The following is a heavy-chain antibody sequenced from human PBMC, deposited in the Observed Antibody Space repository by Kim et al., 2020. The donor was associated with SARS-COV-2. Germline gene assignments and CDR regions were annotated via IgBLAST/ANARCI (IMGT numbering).Heavy chain of an antibody. CDR2: IYPGDSDT. J-gene: IGHJ4*02. CDR1: GYRFTSYW. V-gene: IGHV5-51*01. Sequence: GESLKISCKGSGYRFTSYWIGWVRQMPGKGLEWMGIIYPGDSDTRYSPSFQGQVTISADKSISTAYLQWSSLKASDTAMYYCARGHLYDFWSGSFDYWGQGTLVTVSS. D-gene: IGHD3-3*01. CDR3: ARGHLYDFWSGSFDY.